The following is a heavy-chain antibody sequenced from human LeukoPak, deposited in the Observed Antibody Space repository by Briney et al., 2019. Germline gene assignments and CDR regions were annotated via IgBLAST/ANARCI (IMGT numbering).Heavy chain of an antibody. D-gene: IGHD2-2*01. Sequence: PGGSLRLSCAASGFSFSSYAMSWVRQAPGKGLEWVSTISGSGGSIYYADSVKGRFTISGDNSKNTLYLQMNSLRAEDTAVYYCAKGACSSTSCPFDPWGQGILVTVSS. V-gene: IGHV3-23*01. CDR2: ISGSGGSI. CDR1: GFSFSSYA. J-gene: IGHJ5*02. CDR3: AKGACSSTSCPFDP.